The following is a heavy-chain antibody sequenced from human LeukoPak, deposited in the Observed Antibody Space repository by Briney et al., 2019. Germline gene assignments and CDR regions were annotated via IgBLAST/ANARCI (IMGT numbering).Heavy chain of an antibody. CDR3: ARGTSGNYVRVDS. Sequence: SETLSLTCTVSGGSIRSSYYYWGWIRQPPGKGLEWIGSIYDSGSTYYNPSLKSRVTISVDTSKNQFSLKLNSVTAADTAVYYCARGTSGNYVRVDSWGQGTLVTVS. V-gene: IGHV4-39*07. CDR2: IYDSGST. CDR1: GGSIRSSYYY. J-gene: IGHJ5*01. D-gene: IGHD1-26*01.